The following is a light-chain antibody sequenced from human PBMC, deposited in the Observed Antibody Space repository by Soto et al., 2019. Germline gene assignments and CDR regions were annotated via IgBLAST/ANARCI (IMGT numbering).Light chain of an antibody. CDR2: EVS. V-gene: IGLV2-14*01. CDR1: SSDVGAYNH. Sequence: QSALTQPASVSGSPGQSITISCTGTSSDVGAYNHVAWYQQHPGKAPKFMIYEVSNRPSGVSNRFSGSKSGNTASLTISGLQAEDEADYYCSSYTSSSTYVFGTGTKVTVL. J-gene: IGLJ1*01. CDR3: SSYTSSSTYV.